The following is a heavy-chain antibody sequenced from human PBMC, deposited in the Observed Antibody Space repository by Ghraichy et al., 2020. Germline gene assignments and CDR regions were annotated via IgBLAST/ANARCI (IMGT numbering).Heavy chain of an antibody. D-gene: IGHD4-23*01. CDR3: VRDVSSNGGKSGWFDP. V-gene: IGHV3-30-3*01. J-gene: IGHJ5*02. Sequence: GGSLRLSCAASGFSFSTNAMHWVRQAPGKGLEWVAVISNDGNKDDYADSVRGRLTTSKDNSKNTLYLQMSSLRVEDTAVYYCVRDVSSNGGKSGWFDPWGQGTLVTVSS. CDR1: GFSFSTNA. CDR2: ISNDGNKD.